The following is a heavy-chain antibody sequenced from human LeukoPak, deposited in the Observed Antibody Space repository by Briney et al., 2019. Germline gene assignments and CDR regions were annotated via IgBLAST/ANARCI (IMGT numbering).Heavy chain of an antibody. D-gene: IGHD3-3*01. V-gene: IGHV3-23*01. CDR3: AKDYDFWSGYYNYFDY. CDR2: ISGSGGST. CDR1: GFTFSSYA. J-gene: IGHJ4*02. Sequence: GGSLRLSCAASGFTFSSYAMSWVRQAPGKGLEWVSAISGSGGSTYYADSVKGRFTISRDNSKNTLYLQMNSLRAEDTAVYYCAKDYDFWSGYYNYFDYWGQGALATVSS.